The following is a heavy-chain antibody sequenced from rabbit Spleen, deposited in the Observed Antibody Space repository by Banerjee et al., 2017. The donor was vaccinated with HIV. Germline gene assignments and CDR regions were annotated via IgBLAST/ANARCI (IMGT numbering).Heavy chain of an antibody. CDR3: ARDTGSSFSSYGMDL. CDR1: GFDCSTYYD. V-gene: IGHV1S43*01. D-gene: IGHD8-1*01. J-gene: IGHJ6*01. Sequence: QEQLVESGGGLVQPEGSLTITCKASGFDCSTYYDICWVRQAPGKGLEWIGLTEPIFGTTYYATGVNGRFTISSHNAQNTLYLQLKSLTAADTATYFCARDTGSSFSSYGMDLWGQGTLVTVS. CDR2: TEPIFGTT.